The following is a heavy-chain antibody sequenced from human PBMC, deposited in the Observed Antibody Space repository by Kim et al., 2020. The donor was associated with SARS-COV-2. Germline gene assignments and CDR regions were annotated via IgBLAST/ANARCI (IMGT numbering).Heavy chain of an antibody. CDR1: GGSISGYY. V-gene: IGHV4-59*13. Sequence: SETLSLTCTVSGGSISGYYWSWIRQPPGKGLEWIAYIYYTGSANYNPTLRSRVTISADTPKNQFSLNLSSVTADDTAIYYCARGSGFFLNQGQKLSNFDWWGRGTLVTVSS. J-gene: IGHJ4*01. CDR3: ARGSGFFLNQGQKLSNFDW. CDR2: IYYTGSA. D-gene: IGHD3-22*01.